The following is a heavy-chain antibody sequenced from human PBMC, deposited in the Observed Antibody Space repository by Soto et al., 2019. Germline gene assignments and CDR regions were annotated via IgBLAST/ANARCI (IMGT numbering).Heavy chain of an antibody. D-gene: IGHD4-17*01. CDR3: ARDDYGDSVSHFDY. CDR1: GFTFSSYS. V-gene: IGHV3-48*01. Sequence: EVQLVESGGGLVQPGGSLRLSCAASGFTFSSYSMNWVRQAPGKGLEWVSYISSSSSTIYYADSVKGRFTISRDNAKNSLYLHMNSLRAEDTAVYYCARDDYGDSVSHFDYWGQGTLVTVSA. J-gene: IGHJ4*02. CDR2: ISSSSSTI.